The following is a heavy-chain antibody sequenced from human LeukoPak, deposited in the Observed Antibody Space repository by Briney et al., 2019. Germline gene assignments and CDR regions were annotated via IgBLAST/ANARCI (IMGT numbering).Heavy chain of an antibody. V-gene: IGHV4-59*01. Sequence: SETLSLTCTVSGGSISSYYWSWIRHPPGKGLEWIGYIYYSGSTNYNPSLKSRVTISVDTSKNQFSLKLSSVTAADTAVYYCARGSWIQLWVYYGMDVWGQGTTVTVSS. CDR3: ARGSWIQLWVYYGMDV. D-gene: IGHD5-18*01. J-gene: IGHJ6*02. CDR2: IYYSGST. CDR1: GGSISSYY.